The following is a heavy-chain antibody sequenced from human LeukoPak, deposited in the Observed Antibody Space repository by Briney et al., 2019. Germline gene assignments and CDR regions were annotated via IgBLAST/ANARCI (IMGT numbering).Heavy chain of an antibody. Sequence: GGSLKLSCAASGFTFSSYSMNWVRQAPGKGLEWVSSISSSSSSIYYADSVKGRFTISRDNAKNSLYLQMNSLGAEDTAVYYCASGSQGELLLGDYWGQGTLVTVSS. V-gene: IGHV3-21*01. D-gene: IGHD3-10*01. CDR2: ISSSSSSI. J-gene: IGHJ4*02. CDR1: GFTFSSYS. CDR3: ASGSQGELLLGDY.